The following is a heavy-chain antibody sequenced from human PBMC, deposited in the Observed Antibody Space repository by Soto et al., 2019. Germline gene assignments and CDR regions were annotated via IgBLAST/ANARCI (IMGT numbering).Heavy chain of an antibody. D-gene: IGHD2-2*01. V-gene: IGHV3-74*01. Sequence: PGGSLRLSCAASGITFNSYWMHWVRQAPGRGLVWVSRINSDENSLSYVDSVKGRFTVSRDKAKNTLYLQMNSLRAEDTAIYYCAKQFCSSNSCSGPNYYHAVDVWGQGTTVTV. CDR3: AKQFCSSNSCSGPNYYHAVDV. J-gene: IGHJ6*02. CDR1: GITFNSYW. CDR2: INSDENSL.